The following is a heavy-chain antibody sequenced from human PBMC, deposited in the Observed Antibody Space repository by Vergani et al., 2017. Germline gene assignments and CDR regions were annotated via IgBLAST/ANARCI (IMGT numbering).Heavy chain of an antibody. J-gene: IGHJ3*01. V-gene: IGHV4-4*07. CDR1: GGSISSYY. CDR3: ARMTHCSGTTCPGAFDL. Sequence: QVQLQESGPGLVKPSETLSLTCTVSGGSISSYYWSWIRQPAGKGLEWIGRIYMNGNTNDNPSLKSRVAVSVATSKNQFSLKLTSVTAADTAIYYRARMTHCSGTTCPGAFDLWGQGTMVTVSA. CDR2: IYMNGNT. D-gene: IGHD2-2*01.